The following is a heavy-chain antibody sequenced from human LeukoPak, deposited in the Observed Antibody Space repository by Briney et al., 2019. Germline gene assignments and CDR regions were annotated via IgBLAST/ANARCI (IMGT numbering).Heavy chain of an antibody. CDR2: ISSSGSTI. D-gene: IGHD4-17*01. CDR3: ARDLSKKQYGDSSRDY. CDR1: GFTFSDYY. V-gene: IGHV3-11*01. Sequence: PGGSLRLSCAASGFTFSDYYMSWIRQAPGKGLEWVSYISSSGSTIYYADSVKGRFTISRDDAKNSLYLQMNSLRAEDTAVYYCARDLSKKQYGDSSRDYWGQGTLVTVSS. J-gene: IGHJ4*02.